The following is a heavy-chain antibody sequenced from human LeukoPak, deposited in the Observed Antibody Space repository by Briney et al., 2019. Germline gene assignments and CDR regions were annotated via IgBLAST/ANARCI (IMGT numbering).Heavy chain of an antibody. CDR3: ARRYSSSWYDYYYYGMDV. V-gene: IGHV1-18*01. CDR1: GYTFTSYG. J-gene: IGHJ6*02. Sequence: ASLKVSCKASGYTFTSYGISWVRQAPGQGLEWMGWISAYNGNTNYAQKLQGRVTMTTDTSTSTAYMELRSLRSDDTAVYYCARRYSSSWYDYYYYGMDVWGQGTTVTVSS. CDR2: ISAYNGNT. D-gene: IGHD6-13*01.